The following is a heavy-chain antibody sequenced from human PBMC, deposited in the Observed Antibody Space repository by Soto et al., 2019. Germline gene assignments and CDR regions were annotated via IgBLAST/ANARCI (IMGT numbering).Heavy chain of an antibody. CDR3: ARDARGDEAPMDY. V-gene: IGHV1-2*04. Sequence: GASVKVSCKASGYTFTGYYMHWVRQAPGQGLEWMGWINPSSGGTNYAQKFQGWVTMTRDTSISTAYMELSRLRSDDTAVYYCARDARGDEAPMDYWGQGTLVTVSS. J-gene: IGHJ4*02. D-gene: IGHD3-10*01. CDR1: GYTFTGYY. CDR2: INPSSGGT.